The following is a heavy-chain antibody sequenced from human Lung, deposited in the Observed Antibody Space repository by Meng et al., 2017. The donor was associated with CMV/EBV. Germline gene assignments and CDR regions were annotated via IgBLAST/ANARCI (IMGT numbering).Heavy chain of an antibody. Sequence: SVKVSXKASGHSFTDYHIYWVRQAPGQGLEWMGWINPNSGGTNYAENFQGRVTMTRDTSVSPASMELHRRGSEDTALYYCARERFRTVRGLLSYWVQGTLVTVSS. D-gene: IGHD3-10*01. J-gene: IGHJ4*02. CDR1: GHSFTDYH. CDR3: ARERFRTVRGLLSY. V-gene: IGHV1-2*02. CDR2: INPNSGGT.